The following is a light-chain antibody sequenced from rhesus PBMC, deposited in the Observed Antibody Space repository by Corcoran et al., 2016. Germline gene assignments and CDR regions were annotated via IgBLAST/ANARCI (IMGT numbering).Light chain of an antibody. Sequence: EIVMTQSPATLALSPGERATLSCRASQSVSSYLAWYQQKPGQAPRLLIYGASSRAIGIPDRFRGRGSGTEFTLTISSLEPEDVGGYFCLQSSNGPRTFGQGTKVEIK. CDR1: QSVSSY. J-gene: IGKJ1*01. CDR2: GAS. CDR3: LQSSNGPRT. V-gene: IGKV3-24*04.